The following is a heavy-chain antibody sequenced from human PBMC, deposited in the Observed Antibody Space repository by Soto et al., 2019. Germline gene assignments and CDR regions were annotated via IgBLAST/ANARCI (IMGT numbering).Heavy chain of an antibody. CDR3: AAGRTGGSYYGMDV. CDR2: IVVGSDNT. D-gene: IGHD2-8*02. V-gene: IGHV1-58*01. CDR1: GFTFTDSA. Sequence: SVKVSCKVSGFTFTDSAVQWVRQARGQGLEWIGWIVVGSDNTNYAQKFQERVAITRDMSTSTAYMELSSLRSEDTAVYYCAAGRTGGSYYGMDVWGQGTTVTVSS. J-gene: IGHJ6*02.